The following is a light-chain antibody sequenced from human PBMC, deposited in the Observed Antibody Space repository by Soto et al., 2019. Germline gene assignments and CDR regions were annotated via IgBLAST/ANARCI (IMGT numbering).Light chain of an antibody. CDR3: LQDYAYPLT. CDR1: QGITND. V-gene: IGKV1-6*01. CDR2: SAF. Sequence: AIQMTQSPSSLSACVGDRVTITCRASQGITNDLGWYQQKPGKAPKLLIYSAFTLHNGVPSRFSGSGSGTEFTLTISSLQPEDFATYYCLQDYAYPLTFGGGTKVEIE. J-gene: IGKJ4*01.